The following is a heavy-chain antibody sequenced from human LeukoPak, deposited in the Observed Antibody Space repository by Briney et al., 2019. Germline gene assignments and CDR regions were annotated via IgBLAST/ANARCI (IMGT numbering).Heavy chain of an antibody. D-gene: IGHD3-10*01. CDR2: IWYDGSNK. CDR1: GFILRSYA. Sequence: GGSLRLSCAASGFILRSYAMHWVRQAPGKGLEWVAVIWYDGSNKYYADSVKGRFTISRDNSKNTLYLQMNSLRAEDTAVYYCARDRELWFGELYFDYWGQGTLVTVSS. J-gene: IGHJ4*02. CDR3: ARDRELWFGELYFDY. V-gene: IGHV3-33*08.